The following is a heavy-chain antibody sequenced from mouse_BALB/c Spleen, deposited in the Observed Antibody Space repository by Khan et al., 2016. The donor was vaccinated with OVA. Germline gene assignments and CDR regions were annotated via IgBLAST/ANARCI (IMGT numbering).Heavy chain of an antibody. V-gene: IGHV9-3-1*01. CDR2: INTYTGEP. CDR3: ARPPYFSYTLDY. D-gene: IGHD2-10*01. Sequence: VQLVESGPELKKPGETVKISCKASGYTFTNYGMNWVKQSQGKALKWMGWINTYTGEPTYDDDFKGRVAFSLETSASTAYLQINNLKNEDTATYFCARPPYFSYTLDYWGQGTSVTVSS. CDR1: GYTFTNYG. J-gene: IGHJ4*01.